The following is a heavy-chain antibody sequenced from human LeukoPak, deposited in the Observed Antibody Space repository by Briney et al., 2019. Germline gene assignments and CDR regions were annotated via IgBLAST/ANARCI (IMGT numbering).Heavy chain of an antibody. D-gene: IGHD1-26*01. Sequence: GGSLRLSCAASGFTFSNYAMSWVRQAPGKGLEWVSTLSGSDSSTYYADSVRGRFTISRDNSKNTVFPQMNSLRVEDTAIYYCAKDQDVYSGSQSWGQGTLVTVSS. CDR1: GFTFSNYA. CDR2: LSGSDSST. J-gene: IGHJ4*02. V-gene: IGHV3-23*01. CDR3: AKDQDVYSGSQS.